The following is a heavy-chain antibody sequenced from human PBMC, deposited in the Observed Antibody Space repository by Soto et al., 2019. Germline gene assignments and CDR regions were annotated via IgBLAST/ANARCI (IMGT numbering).Heavy chain of an antibody. Sequence: SETLSLTCTVSGGSISSGGYYWSWIRQHPGKGLEWIGYIYYSGSTYYNPSLKSRVTISLDTSKSQFSLKLTSVTAADSAVYYCARLEGLATISYYFDFWGPGALVTVSS. D-gene: IGHD3-9*01. V-gene: IGHV4-31*03. J-gene: IGHJ4*02. CDR1: GGSISSGGYY. CDR3: ARLEGLATISYYFDF. CDR2: IYYSGST.